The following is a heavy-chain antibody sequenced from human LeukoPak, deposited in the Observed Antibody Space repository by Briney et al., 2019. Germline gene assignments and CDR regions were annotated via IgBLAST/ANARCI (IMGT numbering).Heavy chain of an antibody. V-gene: IGHV4-61*02. CDR1: GDSISNHTSY. Sequence: PSETLPLTCTVSGDSISNHTSYWTWIRQPAGKGLEWIGRIYASTSTSYNPSLKSRVTISVDTSKNAFSLKLTSVTAADTAVYYCARRPLSYGLDYWGQGTLVTVSS. CDR3: ARRPLSYGLDY. J-gene: IGHJ4*02. D-gene: IGHD3-10*01. CDR2: IYASTST.